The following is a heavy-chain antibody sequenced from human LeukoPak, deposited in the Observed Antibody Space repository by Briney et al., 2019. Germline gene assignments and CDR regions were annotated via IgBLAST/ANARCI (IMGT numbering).Heavy chain of an antibody. CDR2: INYSGST. J-gene: IGHJ4*02. Sequence: SETLSLTCTVAGASVSGYHWSWIRQPPGKGLEWIGYINYSGSTYYNPSLKSRVTISVDTSKNQFSLKLSSVTAADTAVYYCAREEAAAGPIDYWGQGTLVTVSS. V-gene: IGHV4-59*02. D-gene: IGHD6-13*01. CDR3: AREEAAAGPIDY. CDR1: GASVSGYH.